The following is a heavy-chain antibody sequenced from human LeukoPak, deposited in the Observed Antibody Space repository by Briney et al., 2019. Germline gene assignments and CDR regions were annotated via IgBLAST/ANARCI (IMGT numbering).Heavy chain of an antibody. CDR2: INHSGST. J-gene: IGHJ4*02. D-gene: IGHD6-13*01. V-gene: IGHV4-34*01. CDR1: GFTVSSNY. CDR3: ARHWYSSSWYGIDY. Sequence: GSLRLSCAASGFTVSSNYMSWVRQAPGKGLEWIGEINHSGSTNYNPSLRSRVTISVDTSKNQFSLKLSSVTAADTAVYYCARHWYSSSWYGIDYWGQGTLVTVSS.